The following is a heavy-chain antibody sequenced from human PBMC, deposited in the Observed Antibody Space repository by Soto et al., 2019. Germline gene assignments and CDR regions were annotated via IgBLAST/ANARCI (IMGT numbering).Heavy chain of an antibody. D-gene: IGHD2-15*01. V-gene: IGHV3-21*01. CDR3: AGDLGYCSGGSCSGWFDP. CDR1: GFTFSSYS. Sequence: KPGGSLRLSCAASGFTFSSYSMNWVRQAPGKGLEWVSSISSSSSYIYYADSVKGRFTISRDNAKNSLYLQMNSLRAEDTAVYYCAGDLGYCSGGSCSGWFDPWGQGTLVTVSS. J-gene: IGHJ5*02. CDR2: ISSSSSYI.